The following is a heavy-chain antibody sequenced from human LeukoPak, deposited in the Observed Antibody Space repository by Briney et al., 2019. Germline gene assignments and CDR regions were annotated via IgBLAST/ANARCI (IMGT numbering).Heavy chain of an antibody. CDR1: GDTFTTYG. Sequence: GASVNVSCKPSGDTFTTYGITWVRQAPGQRLECMGWISAYNGNTNYAQKLQGRVTMTTDTSTSTAYMELRSLRSDDTAVYYCARATYYYGSGSHYGMDVWGQGTTVTVSS. J-gene: IGHJ6*02. D-gene: IGHD3-10*01. CDR3: ARATYYYGSGSHYGMDV. V-gene: IGHV1-18*01. CDR2: ISAYNGNT.